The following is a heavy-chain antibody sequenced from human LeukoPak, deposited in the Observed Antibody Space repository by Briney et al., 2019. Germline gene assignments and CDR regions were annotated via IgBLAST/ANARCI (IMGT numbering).Heavy chain of an antibody. Sequence: VASVKVSCKASGYTFTGYYMHWVRQAPGQGLEWMGWINPNSGGTNYAQKFQGWVTMTRDTSISTAYMELSRLRSDDTAVYYCARGSPYYYGSGAEYGMDVWGQGTTDTVSS. J-gene: IGHJ6*02. CDR2: INPNSGGT. D-gene: IGHD3-10*01. CDR3: ARGSPYYYGSGAEYGMDV. V-gene: IGHV1-2*04. CDR1: GYTFTGYY.